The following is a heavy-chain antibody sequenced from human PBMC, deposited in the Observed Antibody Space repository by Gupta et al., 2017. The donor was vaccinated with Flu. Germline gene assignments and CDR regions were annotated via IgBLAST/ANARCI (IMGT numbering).Heavy chain of an antibody. CDR2: ISHDGSVR. CDR1: GFTFSNYS. D-gene: IGHD3-10*01. J-gene: IGHJ3*02. CDR3: AKPDVLLWFGEGKNAFDI. V-gene: IGHV3-30*18. Sequence: QVQLVESGGGVVQPGRSLRLSCAASGFTFSNYSMHWVRQAPGKGLEWVAVISHDGSVRYYSDSLKGRFTISRDNSKNTLYLEMTSLRAEDTAVYYCAKPDVLLWFGEGKNAFDIWGQGTMVTVSS.